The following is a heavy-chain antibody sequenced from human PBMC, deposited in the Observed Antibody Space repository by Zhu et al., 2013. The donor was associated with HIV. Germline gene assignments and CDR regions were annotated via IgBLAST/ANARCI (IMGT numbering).Heavy chain of an antibody. CDR2: INPKSDGT. CDR3: AREGHHDSSGPHEVVTT. V-gene: IGHV1-2*02. D-gene: IGHD3-22*01. J-gene: IGHJ4*02. CDR1: GYTFTGYY. Sequence: QVQLVQSGAEVKKPGASVRVSCKASGYTFTGYYIHWVRQAPGQGLEWVGWINPKSDGTNYAQKFQGRVSMTRDTSNSTVYIEVSRLRSDDTAVYYCAREGHHDSSGPHEVVTTWGQGTLVTVSS.